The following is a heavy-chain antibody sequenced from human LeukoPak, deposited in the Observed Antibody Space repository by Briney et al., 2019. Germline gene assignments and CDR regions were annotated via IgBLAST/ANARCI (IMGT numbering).Heavy chain of an antibody. D-gene: IGHD3-10*01. V-gene: IGHV4-39*01. CDR1: GGSISSSSYY. J-gene: IGHJ4*02. CDR2: IYYSGST. CDR3: ARVYGSGSYAYSY. Sequence: SETLSLTCTVSGGSISSSSYYWGWIRQPPGKGLEWIGSIYYSGSTYYNPSLKSRVTISVDTSKNQFSLKLSSVTAADTAVYYCARVYGSGSYAYSYWGQGTLVIVSS.